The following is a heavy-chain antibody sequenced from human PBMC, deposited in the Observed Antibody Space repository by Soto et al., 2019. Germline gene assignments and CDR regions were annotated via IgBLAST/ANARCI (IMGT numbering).Heavy chain of an antibody. Sequence: ASVIVSCKASGGTFSSYAISWVRQAPGQGLEWIGGIIPIFGTANYAQKFQGRVTITADKSTSKAYMELSSLRSEDTAVYYCATGNYYGSVSYDLVPSYYFYYCGQGTLVNVSA. J-gene: IGHJ4*02. CDR3: ATGNYYGSVSYDLVPSYYFYY. V-gene: IGHV1-69*06. CDR2: IIPIFGTA. D-gene: IGHD3-10*01. CDR1: GGTFSSYA.